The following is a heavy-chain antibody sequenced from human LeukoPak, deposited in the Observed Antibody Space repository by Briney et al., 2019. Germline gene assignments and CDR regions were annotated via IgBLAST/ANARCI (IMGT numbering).Heavy chain of an antibody. V-gene: IGHV3-23*01. Sequence: GGSLRLSCTASGFTFGDHAMSWVRQAPGKGLEWISIISSGGDTYYADSVKGRFTISRDNSKNTLDLQMSSLRAEDTAVYYCAKGVGGYYFDYWGQGTLVTVSS. J-gene: IGHJ4*02. CDR3: AKGVGGYYFDY. D-gene: IGHD2-15*01. CDR1: GFTFGDHA. CDR2: ISSGGDT.